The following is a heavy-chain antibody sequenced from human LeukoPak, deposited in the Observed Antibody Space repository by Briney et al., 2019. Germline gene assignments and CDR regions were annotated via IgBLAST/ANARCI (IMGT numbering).Heavy chain of an antibody. CDR3: ARELTAAGTFGNYNYGMDV. Sequence: PSETLSLTCAVYGGSFSGYYWSWIRQPPGKGLEWIGEINHSGSTNYNPSLKSRVTISVDTSKNQFSLKLSSVTAADTAVYYCARELTAAGTFGNYNYGMDVWGQGTTVTVSS. CDR1: GGSFSGYY. J-gene: IGHJ6*02. V-gene: IGHV4-34*01. CDR2: INHSGST. D-gene: IGHD6-13*01.